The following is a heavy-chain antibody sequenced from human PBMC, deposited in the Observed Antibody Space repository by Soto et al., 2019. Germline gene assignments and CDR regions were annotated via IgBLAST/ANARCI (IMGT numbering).Heavy chain of an antibody. V-gene: IGHV1-69*01. Sequence: QVQLVQSGAELKKPGSSVKVSCKAFGGNFTNYGISWVRQAPGQGLEWMGGIIPLFGTTNYAQKFRGRVTVTADESTSTVDMELKSLRSEDTAIYYCARAHGTSWYNWFDPWGQGTLVTVSS. CDR2: IIPLFGTT. D-gene: IGHD2-8*01. J-gene: IGHJ5*02. CDR1: GGNFTNYG. CDR3: ARAHGTSWYNWFDP.